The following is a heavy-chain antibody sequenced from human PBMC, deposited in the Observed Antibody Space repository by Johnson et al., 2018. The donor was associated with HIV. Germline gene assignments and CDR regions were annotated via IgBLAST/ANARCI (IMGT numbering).Heavy chain of an antibody. CDR3: AKPPSMGADAFDI. CDR2: ISYNGTNT. Sequence: QVQLVESGGGVVRPGRSLRLSCAASGFTVSSNYMSWVRQAPGKGLEWVAVISYNGTNTWYADSVKGRFTISRDNSKNTLYLQMNSLRAEDTAVYYCAKPPSMGADAFDIWGQGTMVTVSS. CDR1: GFTVSSNY. J-gene: IGHJ3*02. D-gene: IGHD3-16*01. V-gene: IGHV3-30*18.